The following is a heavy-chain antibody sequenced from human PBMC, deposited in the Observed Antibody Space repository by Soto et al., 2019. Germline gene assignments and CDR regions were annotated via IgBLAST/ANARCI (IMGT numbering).Heavy chain of an antibody. Sequence: GGSLRLSCAASGFTFSSYAMSWVRQAPGKGLEWVSAISGSGGSTYYADSVKGRFTISRDNSKNTLYLQMNSLRAEDTAVYYGAKVGGYSSSWYYFDYWGQGTLVTVSS. J-gene: IGHJ4*02. CDR2: ISGSGGST. V-gene: IGHV3-23*01. CDR3: AKVGGYSSSWYYFDY. CDR1: GFTFSSYA. D-gene: IGHD6-13*01.